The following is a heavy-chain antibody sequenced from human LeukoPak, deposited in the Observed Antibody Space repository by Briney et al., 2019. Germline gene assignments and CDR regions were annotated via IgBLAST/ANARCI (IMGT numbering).Heavy chain of an antibody. Sequence: ASVKVSCKVSGYTLTELSMHWVRQGPGKGLEWMGGFDPEDGETIYAQKFQGRVTMTEDTSTGTAYMELSSLRSEDTAVYYCATGRTAPTPHYYYYGLVVWGQGTTVTVSS. CDR3: ATGRTAPTPHYYYYGLVV. CDR2: FDPEDGET. J-gene: IGHJ6*02. D-gene: IGHD1-14*01. CDR1: GYTLTELS. V-gene: IGHV1-24*01.